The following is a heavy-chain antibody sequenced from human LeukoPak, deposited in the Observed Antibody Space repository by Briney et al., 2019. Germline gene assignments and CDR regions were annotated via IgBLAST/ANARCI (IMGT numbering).Heavy chain of an antibody. CDR3: ARTGLSTSEGRSFDY. J-gene: IGHJ4*02. Sequence: PSETLSLTCTVSGGSISSYYWSWIRQPAGKGLEWIGRIYTSGSTNYNPSLKSRVTMSVDTSKNQFSLKLSSVTAADTAVYYCARTGLSTSEGRSFDYWGQGTLVTASS. V-gene: IGHV4-4*07. CDR2: IYTSGST. CDR1: GGSISSYY. D-gene: IGHD6-13*01.